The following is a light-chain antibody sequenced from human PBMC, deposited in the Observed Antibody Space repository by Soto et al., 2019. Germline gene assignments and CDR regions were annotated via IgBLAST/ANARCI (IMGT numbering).Light chain of an antibody. CDR1: QSVSSY. CDR3: QQRF. Sequence: EIALTQSQATLSLSPGERATLSCRASQSVSSYLAWYQQKPGQAPRLLIYDASNRATGIPARFSGSGSGTDFTLTISSLEPEDFAVYYCQQRFFGGRTMA. CDR2: DAS. J-gene: IGKJ4*01. V-gene: IGKV3-11*01.